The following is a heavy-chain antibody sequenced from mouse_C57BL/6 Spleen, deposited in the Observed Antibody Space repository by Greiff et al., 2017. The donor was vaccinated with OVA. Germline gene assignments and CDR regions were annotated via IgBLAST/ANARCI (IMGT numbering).Heavy chain of an antibody. CDR2: IDPENGDT. CDR3: TEGPGAY. Sequence: VQLQQSGAELVRPGASVKLSCTASGFNIKDDYMHWVKQRPEQGLEWIGWIDPENGDTEYASKVQGKGTITADTSSNTAYLQLSSLTSEDTAVYYCTEGPGAYWGQGTLVTVSA. CDR1: GFNIKDDY. V-gene: IGHV14-4*01. J-gene: IGHJ3*01.